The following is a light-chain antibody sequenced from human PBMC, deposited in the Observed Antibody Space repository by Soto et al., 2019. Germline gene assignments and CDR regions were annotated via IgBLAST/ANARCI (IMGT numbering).Light chain of an antibody. CDR2: GAS. CDR1: QSVSIN. CDR3: QKYNSWTRTWT. J-gene: IGKJ1*01. Sequence: ILMTQSPATLSVSPLERATLSCRSIQSVSINLAWYQQKPGQAPRLLIYGASTRATGIPARFSGSGSGTEFTLTISSLQSEDFEVYKCQKYNSWTRTWTLGQXTKV. V-gene: IGKV3-15*01.